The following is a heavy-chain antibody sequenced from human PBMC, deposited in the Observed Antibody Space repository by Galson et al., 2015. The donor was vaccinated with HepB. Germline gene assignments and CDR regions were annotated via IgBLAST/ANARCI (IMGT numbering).Heavy chain of an antibody. CDR2: ISWDGGNA. D-gene: IGHD3-22*01. V-gene: IGHV3-43*01. J-gene: IGHJ4*02. Sequence: SLRLSCAASGFIFDDYTMHWVRQAPGKGLEWVSLISWDGGNAYYADSVKGRFIISRDNSKNSLYLQMNSLKTDDSALYYCGKALMYDYDSSGYSIDHWGQGTLVTVFS. CDR1: GFIFDDYT. CDR3: GKALMYDYDSSGYSIDH.